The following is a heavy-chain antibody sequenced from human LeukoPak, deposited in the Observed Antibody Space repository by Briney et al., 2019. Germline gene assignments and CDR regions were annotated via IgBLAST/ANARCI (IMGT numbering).Heavy chain of an antibody. CDR2: IYYSET. J-gene: IGHJ3*02. Sequence: PSETLSLTCTVSGVSISTSYWSWVRQPPGKGLEWIAYIYYSETNYNPSLKSRVTISADMSKNQLSLKLNSVAAADTAVHYCARLNAYKSVFDIWGRGTMVTVSS. V-gene: IGHV4-59*08. D-gene: IGHD5-24*01. CDR3: ARLNAYKSVFDI. CDR1: GVSISTSY.